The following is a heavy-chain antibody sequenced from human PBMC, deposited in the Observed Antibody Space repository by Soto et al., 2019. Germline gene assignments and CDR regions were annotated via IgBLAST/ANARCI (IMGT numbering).Heavy chain of an antibody. Sequence: QVQLQESGPGLVKPSQTLSLTCTVSGGSISSGGYYWSWIRQHPGKGLEWIGYIYYSGSTYYNPSLKSRVTISVDTSKNQFSLKLISVPAADTAVYYCGSFGSWGPWGDYYYMDVWGKGTTVTVSS. V-gene: IGHV4-31*03. D-gene: IGHD3-10*01. J-gene: IGHJ6*03. CDR3: GSFGSWGPWGDYYYMDV. CDR2: IYYSGST. CDR1: GGSISSGGYY.